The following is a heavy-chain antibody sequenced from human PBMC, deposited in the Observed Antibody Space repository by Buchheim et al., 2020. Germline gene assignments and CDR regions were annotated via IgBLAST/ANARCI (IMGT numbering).Heavy chain of an antibody. CDR2: INHSGST. J-gene: IGHJ4*02. CDR1: GGSFSGYY. Sequence: QVQLQQWGAGLLKPSETLSLTCAVYGGSFSGYYWSWIRQPPGKGLEWIGEINHSGSTNYNPSLKSRVTISVDTSKNQFSLKLSSVTAADTAVYYCTRASTYDDFWSGYYTGPLLPWGQGTL. CDR3: TRASTYDDFWSGYYTGPLLP. D-gene: IGHD3-3*01. V-gene: IGHV4-34*01.